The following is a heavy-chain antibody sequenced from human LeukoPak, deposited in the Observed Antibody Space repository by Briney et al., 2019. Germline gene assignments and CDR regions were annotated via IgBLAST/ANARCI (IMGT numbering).Heavy chain of an antibody. CDR3: AREARGSSSDY. Sequence: GESLKISCKWSGDNFDSHWIGWVRQRPGECLEWMGIIYPGDSDTRYSPSFRGPVTISADKSISTAYLQWNSMKASDSDMYYCAREARGSSSDYWGQGTLVTVSS. CDR2: IYPGDSDT. J-gene: IGHJ4*02. D-gene: IGHD3-10*01. V-gene: IGHV5-51*01. CDR1: GDNFDSHW.